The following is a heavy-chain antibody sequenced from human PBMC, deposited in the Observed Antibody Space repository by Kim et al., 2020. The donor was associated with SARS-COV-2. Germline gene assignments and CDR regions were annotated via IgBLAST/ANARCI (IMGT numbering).Heavy chain of an antibody. V-gene: IGHV3-23*01. Sequence: GGSLRLSCAASGFTFSSYAMSWVRQAPGKGLEWVSAISGSGGSTYYADSVKGRFTISRDNSKNTLYLQMNSLRAEDTAVYYCAKKAFGYCSGGSCPKFFDYWGQGTLVTVSS. CDR2: ISGSGGST. J-gene: IGHJ4*02. D-gene: IGHD2-15*01. CDR3: AKKAFGYCSGGSCPKFFDY. CDR1: GFTFSSYA.